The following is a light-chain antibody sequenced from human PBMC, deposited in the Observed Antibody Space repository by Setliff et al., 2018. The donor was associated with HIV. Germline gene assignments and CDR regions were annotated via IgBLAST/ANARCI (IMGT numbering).Light chain of an antibody. CDR2: EVN. Sequence: QSALTQPPSVSASPGQSIIISCTGTISDIGSYNRVSWYQQRPGTAPNLIISEVNKRTSGVSNRFSGSKSGNTASLAISGLQADDEADYYCCSYAGSDTFVVFGTGTKVTVL. CDR3: CSYAGSDTFVV. V-gene: IGLV2-23*02. J-gene: IGLJ1*01. CDR1: ISDIGSYNR.